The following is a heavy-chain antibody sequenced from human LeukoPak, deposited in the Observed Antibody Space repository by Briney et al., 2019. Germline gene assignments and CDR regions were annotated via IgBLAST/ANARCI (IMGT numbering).Heavy chain of an antibody. D-gene: IGHD3-3*01. CDR3: ATRITIFGVVIPFDP. Sequence: ASVKVSCKVSGYTLTELSMRWVRQAPGKGLEWMGGFYPEDGETIYAQKFQGRVTMTEDTSTDTAYMELSSLRSEDTAVYYCATRITIFGVVIPFDPWGQGTLVTVSS. CDR1: GYTLTELS. J-gene: IGHJ5*02. CDR2: FYPEDGET. V-gene: IGHV1-24*01.